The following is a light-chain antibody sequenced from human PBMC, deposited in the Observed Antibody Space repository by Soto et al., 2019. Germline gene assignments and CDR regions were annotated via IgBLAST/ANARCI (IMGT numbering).Light chain of an antibody. CDR1: NTDIGSYDL. V-gene: IGLV2-23*02. J-gene: IGLJ2*01. CDR3: CSYAGSTTYAV. Sequence: QSALTQAASVSGSPGQSITISCTGTNTDIGSYDLVSWYQQEPGKTPKLMIYEVSKRPSGVSNRFSGSKSGNTASLTISGLQAEDDADYYCCSYAGSTTYAVFGGGTKLTVL. CDR2: EVS.